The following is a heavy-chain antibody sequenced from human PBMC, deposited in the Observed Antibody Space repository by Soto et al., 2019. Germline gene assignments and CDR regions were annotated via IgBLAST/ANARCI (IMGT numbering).Heavy chain of an antibody. D-gene: IGHD1-1*01. CDR1: GYSFDTYG. J-gene: IGHJ4*02. CDR3: ARNWHDDRLSRFDC. CDR2: ISIYSGNT. Sequence: QVQLVQSGAEVKKSGASVKVSCKASGYSFDTYGITWVRQAPGQGLEWLGWISIYSGNTHYAQKVQDRLTLTRDISTSTAYMELRSLRSDDTAVYYCARNWHDDRLSRFDCWGQGTLVTVSS. V-gene: IGHV1-18*01.